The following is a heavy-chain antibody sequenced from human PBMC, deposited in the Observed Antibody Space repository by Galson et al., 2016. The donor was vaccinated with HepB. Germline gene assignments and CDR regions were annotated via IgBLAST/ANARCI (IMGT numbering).Heavy chain of an antibody. CDR2: ISGRGGGT. CDR3: ATSDYDNFGPLGWFDP. D-gene: IGHD4-11*01. J-gene: IGHJ5*02. CDR1: GFTFINYA. V-gene: IGHV3-23*01. Sequence: SLRLSCAASGFTFINYAMSWVRQAPGKGLEWVSSISGRGGGTTYYADSVKGRFTISRDNSKNTLYLQVNSLGVEDTAVYYCATSDYDNFGPLGWFDPWGQGTQVTVAS.